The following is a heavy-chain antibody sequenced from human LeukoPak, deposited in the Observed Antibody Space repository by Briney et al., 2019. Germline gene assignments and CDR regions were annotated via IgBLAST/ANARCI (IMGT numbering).Heavy chain of an antibody. CDR1: GYTFSNSG. Sequence: SSVNVSCKTSGYTFSNSGISWVRQAPGQGLEWVGWINGYNGNANYAQKFQGRVTMATETSTSRAHLEFRSLRSVDTGVYYSARDPVGWNFFGQGYLDNWGQGYLVTVSS. CDR2: INGYNGNA. D-gene: IGHD1-7*01. V-gene: IGHV1-18*01. CDR3: ARDPVGWNFFGQGYLDN. J-gene: IGHJ4*03.